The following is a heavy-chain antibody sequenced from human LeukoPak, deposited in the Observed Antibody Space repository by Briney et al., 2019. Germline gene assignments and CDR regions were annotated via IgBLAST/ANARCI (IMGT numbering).Heavy chain of an antibody. CDR1: GFTFSSYA. CDR3: ASRYSSSWYVLDY. V-gene: IGHV3-30-3*01. CDR2: ISYDGSNE. J-gene: IGHJ4*02. Sequence: GGSLRLSCAASGFTFSSYAMHWVRQAPGKGLEWVAVISYDGSNEYYVDSVKGRFTISRDNSKNTLYLQMNSLRAEDTAVYYCASRYSSSWYVLDYWGQGTLVTVSS. D-gene: IGHD6-13*01.